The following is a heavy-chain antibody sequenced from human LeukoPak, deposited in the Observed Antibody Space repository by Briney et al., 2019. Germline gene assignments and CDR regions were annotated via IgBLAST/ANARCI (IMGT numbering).Heavy chain of an antibody. V-gene: IGHV3-21*01. CDR1: GFTFSSYS. D-gene: IGHD1-7*01. CDR2: ISSSSSYI. Sequence: GGSLRLSCAASGFTFSSYSMNWVRQAPGKGLEWVSSISSSSSYIYYADSVKGRFTISRDNAKNSLYLQMNSLRAEDTAVYYCARDHFTAAMYNWNYDAFDIWGQGTMVTVSS. J-gene: IGHJ3*02. CDR3: ARDHFTAAMYNWNYDAFDI.